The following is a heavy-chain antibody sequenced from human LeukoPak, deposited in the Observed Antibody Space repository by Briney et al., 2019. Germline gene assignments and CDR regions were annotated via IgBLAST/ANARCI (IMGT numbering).Heavy chain of an antibody. V-gene: IGHV1-69*05. CDR1: GGTFSSYA. Sequence: GASVKVSCKASGGTFSSYAISWVRQAPGQGLEWMGRIIPIFGTANYAQKFQGRVTITTDESTSTVYMELSSLRSEDTAVYYCARERESGYYDSSGYFDYWGQGTLVTVSS. D-gene: IGHD3-22*01. CDR3: ARERESGYYDSSGYFDY. CDR2: IIPIFGTA. J-gene: IGHJ4*02.